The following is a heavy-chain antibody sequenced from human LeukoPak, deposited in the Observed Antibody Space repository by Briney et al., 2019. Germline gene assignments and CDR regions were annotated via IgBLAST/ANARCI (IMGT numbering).Heavy chain of an antibody. CDR3: ARDEAYSGSYYVDY. V-gene: IGHV3-48*02. J-gene: IGHJ4*02. CDR1: GFTFSSYS. CDR2: ISSSSTI. Sequence: PGGSLRLSCAASGFTFSSYSMNWVRQAPGKGLEWVSYISSSSTIYYADSVKGRFTISRDNAKNSLYLQMNSLRDEDTAVYYCARDEAYSGSYYVDYWGQGTLVTVSS. D-gene: IGHD1-26*01.